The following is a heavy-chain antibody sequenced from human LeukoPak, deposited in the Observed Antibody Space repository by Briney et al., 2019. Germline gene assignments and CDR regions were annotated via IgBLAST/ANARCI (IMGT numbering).Heavy chain of an antibody. CDR1: GYTLTELS. Sequence: ASVKVSCKVSGYTLTELSMHWVRQAPGKGLEWMGGFDPEDGETIYAQKFQGRVTMTADKSTDTAYMELSSIRSEDTAVYYCAREPFWSGYYSNLHFDYWGQGPLVTVSS. J-gene: IGHJ4*02. V-gene: IGHV1-24*01. D-gene: IGHD3-3*01. CDR2: FDPEDGET. CDR3: AREPFWSGYYSNLHFDY.